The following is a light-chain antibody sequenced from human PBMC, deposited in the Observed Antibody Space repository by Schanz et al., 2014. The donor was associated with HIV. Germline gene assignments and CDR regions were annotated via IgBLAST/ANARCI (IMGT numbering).Light chain of an antibody. V-gene: IGLV2-23*02. CDR1: SSDVGGYNY. CDR2: EVS. J-gene: IGLJ2*01. Sequence: QSALTQPASVSGSPGQSITISCTGTSSDVGGYNYVSWYQHHPGKAPKLMMYEVSERPSGVSNRFSGSKSGNTASLTISGLQAEDEADYYCCSYAGSSTPVVFGGGTKLTVL. CDR3: CSYAGSSTPVV.